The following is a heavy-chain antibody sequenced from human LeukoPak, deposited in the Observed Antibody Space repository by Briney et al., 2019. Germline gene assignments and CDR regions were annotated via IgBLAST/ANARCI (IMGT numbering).Heavy chain of an antibody. D-gene: IGHD6-6*01. CDR1: GYTFTRYY. V-gene: IGHV1-46*01. J-gene: IGHJ4*02. CDR3: ARTRASIAAH. Sequence: GASVKVSCKASGYTFTRYYMHWVRQAPGQGLEWMGIINPSGGSTNYAQKFQGRVTMTRDTSISTAYMELSRLRSDDTAVYYCARTRASIAAHWGQGTLVTVSS. CDR2: INPSGGST.